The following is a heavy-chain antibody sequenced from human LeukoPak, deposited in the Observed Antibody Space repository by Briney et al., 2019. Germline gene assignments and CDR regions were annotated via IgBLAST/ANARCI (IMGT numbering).Heavy chain of an antibody. CDR3: ARDPAGMPAPLYYLDH. CDR2: IYRGGST. D-gene: IGHD3-9*01. Sequence: PGGSLRLSCAASGFTVGSNYMSWVRQAPGKGLEWVSIIYRGGSTNYADSVKGRFTISRDNSQKTLYLQMNSLRLEDTAIYYCARDPAGMPAPLYYLDHWGQGTLVTVSS. J-gene: IGHJ1*01. V-gene: IGHV3-53*05. CDR1: GFTVGSNY.